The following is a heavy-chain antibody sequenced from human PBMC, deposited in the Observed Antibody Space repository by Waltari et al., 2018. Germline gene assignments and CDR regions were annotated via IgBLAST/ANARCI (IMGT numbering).Heavy chain of an antibody. V-gene: IGHV3-23*01. J-gene: IGHJ6*02. CDR3: AKDRPFYGDYEDYYYGMDV. Sequence: EVQLLESGGGLVQPGGSLRLSCAASGFTFSSYAMSWVRQAPGKGLEWVSAISGSGGSTYSADSVKGRFTISRDNSKNTLYLQMNSLRAEDTAVYYCAKDRPFYGDYEDYYYGMDVWGQGTTVTVSS. D-gene: IGHD4-17*01. CDR2: ISGSGGST. CDR1: GFTFSSYA.